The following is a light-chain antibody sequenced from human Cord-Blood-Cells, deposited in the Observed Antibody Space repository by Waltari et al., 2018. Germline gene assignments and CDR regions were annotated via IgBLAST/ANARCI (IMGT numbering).Light chain of an antibody. CDR2: LGS. Sequence: DIVMTQSPLSLPVTSGEPASISCRSSQSPLYSNGTNYLDWYLQTPGQFPRLLIYLGSNRASGVPDRFSGSGSGTDFTLKISRVEAEDVGVYYCMQALQTPKTFGQGTKVEIK. CDR3: MQALQTPKT. J-gene: IGKJ1*01. V-gene: IGKV2-28*01. CDR1: QSPLYSNGTNY.